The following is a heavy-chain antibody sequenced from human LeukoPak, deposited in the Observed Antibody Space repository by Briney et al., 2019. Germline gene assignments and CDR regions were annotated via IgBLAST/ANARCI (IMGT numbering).Heavy chain of an antibody. V-gene: IGHV7-4-1*02. CDR3: ARRGVYGYTHDL. J-gene: IGHJ2*01. CDR2: INTNTGNA. D-gene: IGHD5-24*01. Sequence: EASVKVSCKASGYTFTKYAMNWVRQAPGQGLEWMGWINTNTGNATYAQGFTGRFVLSLDTSVSTAYLQISSLQAEDTAVYYCARRGVYGYTHDLWRRGTLLTVPS. CDR1: GYTFTKYA.